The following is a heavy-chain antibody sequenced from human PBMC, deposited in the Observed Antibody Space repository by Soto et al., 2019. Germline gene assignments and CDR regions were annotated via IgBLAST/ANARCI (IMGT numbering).Heavy chain of an antibody. J-gene: IGHJ6*01. D-gene: IGHD6-13*01. CDR3: AKDLDGITSVGQHLDV. CDR1: GFTFDDYA. V-gene: IGHV3-9*01. Sequence: GGSLRLSCAASGFTFDDYAMHWVRQVPGKGLEWVSGISWKSGNIGYADSVKGRFTISRDNAKSSLYLQMNSLRAEDTAFYYCAKDLDGITSVGQHLDVWGKGPRSPSPQ. CDR2: ISWKSGNI.